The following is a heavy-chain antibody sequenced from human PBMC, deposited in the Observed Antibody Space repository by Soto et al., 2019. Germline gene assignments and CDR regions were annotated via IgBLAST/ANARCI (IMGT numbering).Heavy chain of an antibody. Sequence: PSETLSLTCTVSGGSISSSSYYWGWIRQPPGKGLEWIGSIYYSGSTYYNPSLKSRVTISVDTSKNQFSLKLSSVTAADTAVYYCASPGYSSSYEDYYYYGMDVWGQGTTVTVSS. D-gene: IGHD6-13*01. CDR3: ASPGYSSSYEDYYYYGMDV. V-gene: IGHV4-39*01. CDR2: IYYSGST. CDR1: GGSISSSSYY. J-gene: IGHJ6*02.